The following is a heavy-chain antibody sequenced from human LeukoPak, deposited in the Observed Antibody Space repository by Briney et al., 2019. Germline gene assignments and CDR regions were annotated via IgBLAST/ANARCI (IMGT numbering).Heavy chain of an antibody. Sequence: GASVKVSCKASGYTFTGYYMHWVRQAPRQGLEWMGWINPNSGGTNYAQKFQGRVTMTRDTSISTAYMELSRLRSDDTAVYYCARVRFDWGSADHVFDSWGQGTLVTVSS. CDR1: GYTFTGYY. CDR3: ARVRFDWGSADHVFDS. CDR2: INPNSGGT. D-gene: IGHD7-27*01. V-gene: IGHV1-2*02. J-gene: IGHJ4*02.